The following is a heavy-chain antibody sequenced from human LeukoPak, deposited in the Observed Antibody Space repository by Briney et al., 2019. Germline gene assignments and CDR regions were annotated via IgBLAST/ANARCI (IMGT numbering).Heavy chain of an antibody. V-gene: IGHV3-9*01. CDR3: AKDMGYSSSWYLSPFDY. D-gene: IGHD6-13*01. CDR2: ISWNSGGI. J-gene: IGHJ4*02. Sequence: GGSLRLSCAASGFTFDDYAMHWVRQAPGKGLEWVSGISWNSGGIGYADSVKGRFTISRDNAKNSLYLQMNSLRAEDTALYYCAKDMGYSSSWYLSPFDYWGQGTLVTVSS. CDR1: GFTFDDYA.